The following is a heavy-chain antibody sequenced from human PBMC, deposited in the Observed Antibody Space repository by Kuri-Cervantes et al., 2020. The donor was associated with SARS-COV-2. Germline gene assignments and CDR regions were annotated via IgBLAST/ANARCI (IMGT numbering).Heavy chain of an antibody. CDR2: IYHSGST. CDR1: GGSISSHY. J-gene: IGHJ4*02. D-gene: IGHD1-26*01. CDR3: ASEWELRY. Sequence: SETLSLTCTVSGGSISSHYWSWIRQPPGKGLEWIGYIYHSGSTYYNPSLKSRVTISVDTSKNQFSLKLSSVTAADTAVYYCASEWELRYWGQGTLVTVSS. V-gene: IGHV4-59*08.